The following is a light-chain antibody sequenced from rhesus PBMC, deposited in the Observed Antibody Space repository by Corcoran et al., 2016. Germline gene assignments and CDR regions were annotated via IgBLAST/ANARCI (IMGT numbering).Light chain of an antibody. CDR3: LQGYSTPWT. V-gene: IGKV1-36*02. CDR2: AAS. Sequence: DIQMTQSPSSLSASVGDRVTITCRASQGISDYLNWYQQKPGKAPKRLIYAASSLKRGVPSRFSGSGSGTYFTLTISSRQPEDFAAYYCLQGYSTPWTFGQGTKVEIK. J-gene: IGKJ1*01. CDR1: QGISDY.